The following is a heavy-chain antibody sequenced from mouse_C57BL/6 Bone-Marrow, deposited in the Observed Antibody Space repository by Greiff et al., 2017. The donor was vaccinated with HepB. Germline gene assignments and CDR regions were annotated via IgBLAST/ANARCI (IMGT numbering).Heavy chain of an antibody. CDR1: GFTFSNYW. CDR3: TDPGTVFDC. J-gene: IGHJ2*01. CDR2: VRLKSDNYAT. V-gene: IGHV6-3*01. D-gene: IGHD4-1*01. Sequence: EVQGVESGGGLVQPGGSMKVSCVASGFTFSNYWMNWVRQSPEKGLEWVAQVRLKSDNYATFYAESVKGRFTISRDDSKSSVYLQMNNLRAEDTGVYYCTDPGTVFDCWGQGTILTVSS.